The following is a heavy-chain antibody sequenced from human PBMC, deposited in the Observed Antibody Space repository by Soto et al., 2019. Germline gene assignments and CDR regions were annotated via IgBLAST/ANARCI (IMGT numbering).Heavy chain of an antibody. CDR3: ARGLILWFGELSRRGGYYYYMDV. CDR2: INDSGNI. Sequence: QVQLQQWGAGLLKPSETLSLTCAVYGGSLSGYQWTWIRQTPGQGLEWIGEINDSGNINYNPSLKSRVTILLDTPRKPISLKLSSVTAADSAVYYCARGLILWFGELSRRGGYYYYMDVWGKGTTVTVSS. CDR1: GGSLSGYQ. J-gene: IGHJ6*03. V-gene: IGHV4-34*01. D-gene: IGHD3-10*01.